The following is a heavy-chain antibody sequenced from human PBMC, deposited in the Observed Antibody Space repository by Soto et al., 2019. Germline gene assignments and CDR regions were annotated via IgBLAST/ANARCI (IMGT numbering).Heavy chain of an antibody. CDR3: TTSPGYFDF. Sequence: EIQLVESGGGLVKPGGSLRLSCVASGFTFSNTWMSWVRQTPGKGLEWVGRLKTKTDGGATDYAATVKGRFTISRDDSKNTLYLQMNSLKAEDTAVYYCTTSPGYFDFWGQGTLVTVSS. V-gene: IGHV3-15*01. CDR1: GFTFSNTW. J-gene: IGHJ4*02. CDR2: LKTKTDGGAT.